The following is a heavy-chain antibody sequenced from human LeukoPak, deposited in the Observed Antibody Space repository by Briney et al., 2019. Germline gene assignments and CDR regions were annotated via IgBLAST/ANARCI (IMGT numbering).Heavy chain of an antibody. CDR2: INPNSGGT. V-gene: IGHV1-2*02. CDR3: ARDSGTVTSNYYYYYMDV. CDR1: GSTFTSYG. D-gene: IGHD4-17*01. J-gene: IGHJ6*03. Sequence: SVKVSCKASGSTFTSYGISWVRQAPGQGLEWMGWINPNSGGTNYAQKFQGRLTMTRDTSINTAYMELSRLRSDDTAVYYCARDSGTVTSNYYYYYMDVWGKGTTVTISS.